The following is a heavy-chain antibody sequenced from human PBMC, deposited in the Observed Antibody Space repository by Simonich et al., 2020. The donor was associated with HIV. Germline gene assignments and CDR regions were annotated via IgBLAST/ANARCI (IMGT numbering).Heavy chain of an antibody. D-gene: IGHD3-3*01. Sequence: EVQLLESGGGLVQPGGSLRLSCAASGFTFSSYAMRWVRQAPGRGVDWGSDIRGGGGSTDYADSVKGRFTISRDNSKNTLYLQMNSLRAEDTAVYYCAKDRYYDFWSGYYDYWGQGTLVTVSS. CDR2: IRGGGGST. V-gene: IGHV3-23*01. CDR3: AKDRYYDFWSGYYDY. CDR1: GFTFSSYA. J-gene: IGHJ4*02.